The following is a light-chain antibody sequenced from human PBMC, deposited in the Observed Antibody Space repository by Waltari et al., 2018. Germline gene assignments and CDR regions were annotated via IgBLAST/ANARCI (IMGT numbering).Light chain of an antibody. CDR1: QTVTRSY. CDR2: AAS. CDR3: QQYGNSGS. V-gene: IGKV3-20*01. J-gene: IGKJ3*01. Sequence: DIVLTQSPGTLSLSPGETATLSCRASQTVTRSYLTWYQHKPGQAPRLLIYAASSRASGVPDRFSGSGSGTEFTLTISRLEPEDFAVYYCQQYGNSGSFGPGTTVDI.